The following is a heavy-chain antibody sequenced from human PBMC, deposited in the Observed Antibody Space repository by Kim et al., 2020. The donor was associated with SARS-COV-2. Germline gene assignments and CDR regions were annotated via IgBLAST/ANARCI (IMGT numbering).Heavy chain of an antibody. Sequence: SETLSLTCTVSGASVSSGNYFWSWIRQPPGKGLEWIGYVTPTGRTNYHPSLKSRVTMSVDTSKNQFSLKLTSMTAADTAIYYCARMEDGTLIYHYSSWFDPWGQGTLVTVSS. CDR3: ARMEDGTLIYHYSSWFDP. D-gene: IGHD3-10*01. J-gene: IGHJ5*02. CDR2: VTPTGRT. V-gene: IGHV4-61*01. CDR1: GASVSSGNYF.